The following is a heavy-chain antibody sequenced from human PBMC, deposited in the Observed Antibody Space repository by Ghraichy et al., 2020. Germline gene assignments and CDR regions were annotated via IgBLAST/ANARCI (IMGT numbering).Heavy chain of an antibody. Sequence: GGSLRLSCAASGFTFSTYAMSWVRQAPGKGREWVSGISGSGGRTYYADSVKGRFTNPRDSSKNTLYLQMNSLRAEDTAVSYCARDLAAAGRKGAYNAGYWGQGTLVTVSS. CDR2: ISGSGGRT. V-gene: IGHV3-23*01. CDR3: ARDLAAAGRKGAYNAGY. CDR1: GFTFSTYA. J-gene: IGHJ4*02. D-gene: IGHD6-13*01.